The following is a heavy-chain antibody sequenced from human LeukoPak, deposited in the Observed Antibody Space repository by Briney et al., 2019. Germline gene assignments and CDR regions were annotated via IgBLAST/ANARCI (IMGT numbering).Heavy chain of an antibody. CDR3: ARDDGNGTYSGSYYQNDY. V-gene: IGHV3-23*01. J-gene: IGHJ4*02. Sequence: GGSLRLSCAASGFTSSAYAMSWVRQAPGKGLEWVSGISTSGASTYYADSVKGRFTISRDISRNTLYLQMNSLRAEDAAVYYCARDDGNGTYSGSYYQNDYWGQGTLVTVSS. CDR2: ISTSGAST. CDR1: GFTSSAYA. D-gene: IGHD1-26*01.